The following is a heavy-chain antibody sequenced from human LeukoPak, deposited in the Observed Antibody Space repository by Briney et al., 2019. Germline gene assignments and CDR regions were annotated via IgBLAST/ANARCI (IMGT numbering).Heavy chain of an antibody. CDR1: GGTFSSYA. CDR3: AREMVGVAFGDY. CDR2: IIPILGIA. D-gene: IGHD2-15*01. J-gene: IGHJ4*02. Sequence: GSSVKVSCKASGGTFSSYAISWVRQALGQGLEWMGRIIPILGIANYAQKFQGRVTITADKSTSTAYMELSSLRSEDTAVYYCAREMVGVAFGDYWGQGTLVTVSS. V-gene: IGHV1-69*04.